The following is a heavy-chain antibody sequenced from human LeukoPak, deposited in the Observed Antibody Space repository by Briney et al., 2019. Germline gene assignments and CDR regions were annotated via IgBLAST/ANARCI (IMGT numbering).Heavy chain of an antibody. CDR1: GYTFTGYY. CDR3: ARGRFGESDNWFDP. CDR2: INPNSGAT. J-gene: IGHJ5*02. Sequence: ASVKVSCKASGYTFTGYYIHWVRQAPGQGLEWMAWINPNSGATNYAQKFQGRVTMTRDTSTSAAYMELSRLTSDDTAVYFYARGRFGESDNWFDPWGQGTLVTVSS. V-gene: IGHV1-2*02. D-gene: IGHD3-10*01.